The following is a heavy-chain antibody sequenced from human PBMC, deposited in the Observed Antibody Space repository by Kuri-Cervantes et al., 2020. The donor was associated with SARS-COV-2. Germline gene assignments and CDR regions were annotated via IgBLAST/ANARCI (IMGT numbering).Heavy chain of an antibody. CDR3: ARASIAAAGTNAFDI. Sequence: SVKVSCNASGGTFSSYAISWVRQAPGQGLEWMGGIIPILGIANYAQKFQGRVTITADKSTSTAYMELSSLRSEDTAVYYCARASIAAAGTNAFDIWGQGTMVTVSS. D-gene: IGHD6-13*01. CDR1: GGTFSSYA. V-gene: IGHV1-69*10. J-gene: IGHJ3*02. CDR2: IIPILGIA.